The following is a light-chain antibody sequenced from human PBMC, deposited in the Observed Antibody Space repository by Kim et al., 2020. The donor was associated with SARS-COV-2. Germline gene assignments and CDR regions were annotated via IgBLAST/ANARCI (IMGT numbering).Light chain of an antibody. CDR3: QQYGNSLT. V-gene: IGKV3-20*01. CDR2: GAS. CDR1: QSVSSNY. J-gene: IGKJ4*01. Sequence: LSPGERATLSCRASQSVSSNYLAWYQQKPGQAPRLLIYGASSRATGIPDRFSGSGSGADLTLTISRLEPEDFAVYYCQQYGNSLTFGGGTKVDIK.